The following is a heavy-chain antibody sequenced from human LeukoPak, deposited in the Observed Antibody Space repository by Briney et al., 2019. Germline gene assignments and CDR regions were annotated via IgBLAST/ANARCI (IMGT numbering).Heavy chain of an antibody. CDR1: GFTVSSNY. Sequence: PGGSLRLSCAASGFTVSSNYMSLVRQAPGKGLEWVSVIYTDGSTYYADSVKGRFTISRDNAKNSLYLQMNSLRAEDTAVYYCARSHCGGDCYSGVGYWGQGTLVTVSS. V-gene: IGHV3-53*01. D-gene: IGHD2-21*02. J-gene: IGHJ4*02. CDR2: IYTDGST. CDR3: ARSHCGGDCYSGVGY.